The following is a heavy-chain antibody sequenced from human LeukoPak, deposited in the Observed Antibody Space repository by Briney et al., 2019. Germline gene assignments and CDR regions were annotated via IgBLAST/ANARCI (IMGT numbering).Heavy chain of an antibody. CDR2: ISSSSSHI. CDR1: GFTFSSYT. Sequence: GGSLRLSCAASGFTFSSYTMNWVRQAPGKGLEWVSSISSSSSHIYYADSVKGRFTISRDNAKNSLYLQMNSLRAEDTAVYYCAKDRFDFSPSSGWGYYYMAVWGKGTTVTVSS. V-gene: IGHV3-21*04. J-gene: IGHJ6*03. D-gene: IGHD6-19*01. CDR3: AKDRFDFSPSSGWGYYYMAV.